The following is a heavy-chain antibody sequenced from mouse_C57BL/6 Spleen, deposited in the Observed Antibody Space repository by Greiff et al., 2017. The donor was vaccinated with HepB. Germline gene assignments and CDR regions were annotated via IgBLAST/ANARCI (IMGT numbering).Heavy chain of an antibody. CDR1: GYTFTSYW. CDR3: ARSPVYYDYGGYYFDY. D-gene: IGHD2-4*01. J-gene: IGHJ2*01. CDR2: INPSSGYT. V-gene: IGHV1-7*01. Sequence: VQLQQSGAELAKPGASVKLSCKASGYTFTSYWMHWVKQRPGQGLEWIGYINPSSGYTKYNQKFKDKATSTADKSSSTAYMQLSSLTYEDSAVYYCARSPVYYDYGGYYFDYWGQGTTLTVSS.